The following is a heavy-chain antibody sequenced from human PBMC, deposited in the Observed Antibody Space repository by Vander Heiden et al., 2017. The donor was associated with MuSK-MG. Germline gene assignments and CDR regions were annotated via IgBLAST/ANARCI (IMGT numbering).Heavy chain of an antibody. CDR2: ISDSDGGS. CDR1: GFSFSTYT. Sequence: EVQLLESGGGLVQPGGSLRLSCAAPGFSFSTYTMSWVRQAPGKGLEWVSGISDSDGGSDYANSVKGRFTISRDNSKNTLYLQMNSLRAEDTAVYYCAKGAYQIDSWGQGTLVTVSS. D-gene: IGHD2-2*01. CDR3: AKGAYQIDS. V-gene: IGHV3-23*01. J-gene: IGHJ4*02.